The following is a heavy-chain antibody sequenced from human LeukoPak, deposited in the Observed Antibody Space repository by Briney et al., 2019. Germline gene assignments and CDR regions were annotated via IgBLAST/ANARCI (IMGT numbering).Heavy chain of an antibody. CDR1: GGSFSGYY. CDR2: INHSGSS. J-gene: IGHJ4*02. V-gene: IGHV4-34*01. Sequence: SETLSLTCAVYGGSFSGYYWSWLRQPPGKGLEWIGEINHSGSSKHNPSLKSRVTISVDTSKNQFSLKLSSVTAADTAVYYCARGRGYNAFDYWGQGTLVTVSS. CDR3: ARGRGYNAFDY. D-gene: IGHD1-1*01.